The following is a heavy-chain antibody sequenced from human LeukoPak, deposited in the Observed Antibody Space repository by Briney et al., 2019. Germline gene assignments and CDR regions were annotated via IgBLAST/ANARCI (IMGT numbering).Heavy chain of an antibody. CDR2: INPSGGST. J-gene: IGHJ4*02. Sequence: GTSVKVSCKASGYTFTSCYMHWVRQAPGQGLEWMGIINPSGGSTSYAQKFQGRVAMTRDTSISTAFMELTRLRSDDTAVYYCARDYCSSTSCLFDYWGQGTLVTVSS. V-gene: IGHV1-46*01. CDR3: ARDYCSSTSCLFDY. D-gene: IGHD2-2*01. CDR1: GYTFTSCY.